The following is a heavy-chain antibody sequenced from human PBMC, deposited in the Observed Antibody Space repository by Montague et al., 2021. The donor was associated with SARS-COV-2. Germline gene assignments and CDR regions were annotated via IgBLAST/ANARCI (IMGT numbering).Heavy chain of an antibody. Sequence: SETLSLTCTVSSDSINSHYWGWIRQPPGKRLEWLGYVYSSGTTNYNPSPNSRIAISVDTSKNQFSLRLDSVTAADTAIYYCATLTQSNGDFWGQGALVTVS. CDR3: ATLTQSNGDF. CDR1: SDSINSHY. J-gene: IGHJ4*02. V-gene: IGHV4-4*08. D-gene: IGHD4/OR15-4a*01. CDR2: VYSSGTT.